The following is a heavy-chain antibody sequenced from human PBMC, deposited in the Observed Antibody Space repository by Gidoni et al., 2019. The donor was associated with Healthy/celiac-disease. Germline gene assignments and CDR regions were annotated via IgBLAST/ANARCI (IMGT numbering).Heavy chain of an antibody. CDR2: IYYSGST. J-gene: IGHJ5*02. D-gene: IGHD3-22*01. Sequence: VQLQESGTGLVKPSEILSLTCTGSGGSISSYYWSWIRQPPGKGMEWIGSIYYSGSTNYNPSLKSQVTISVDTSKNPFSLKLSSVTAADAAVYYCARDTYYYDSSGYSQNWFDPWGQGTLVTVSS. CDR3: ARDTYYYDSSGYSQNWFDP. CDR1: GGSISSYY. V-gene: IGHV4-59*01.